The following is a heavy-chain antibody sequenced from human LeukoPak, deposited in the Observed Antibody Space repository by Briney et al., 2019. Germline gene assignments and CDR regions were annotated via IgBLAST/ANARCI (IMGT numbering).Heavy chain of an antibody. CDR2: IYYSGST. V-gene: IGHV4-59*12. CDR3: ARGAADRNNYYYYIDV. Sequence: SSETLSLTCTVSGGSISSYYWSWIRQPPGKGLEWIGYIYYSGSTNYNPSLKSRVTISVDTSKNQFSLKLTSVTAADTAVYYCARGAADRNNYYYYIDVWGKGTTVTVSS. J-gene: IGHJ6*03. D-gene: IGHD1/OR15-1a*01. CDR1: GGSISSYY.